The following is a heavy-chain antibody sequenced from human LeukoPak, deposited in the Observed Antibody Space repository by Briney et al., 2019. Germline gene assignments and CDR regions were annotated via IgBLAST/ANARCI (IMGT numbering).Heavy chain of an antibody. J-gene: IGHJ3*02. CDR3: ARLVVVPAASDAFDI. CDR2: IYYSGST. Sequence: SETLSLTCTVSGGSISSHYWSWIRQPPGKGLEWIGYIYYSGSTNYNPSLKSRVTISVDTSKNHFSLKLSSVTAADTAVYYCARLVVVPAASDAFDIWGQGTMVTVSS. V-gene: IGHV4-59*11. D-gene: IGHD2-2*01. CDR1: GGSISSHY.